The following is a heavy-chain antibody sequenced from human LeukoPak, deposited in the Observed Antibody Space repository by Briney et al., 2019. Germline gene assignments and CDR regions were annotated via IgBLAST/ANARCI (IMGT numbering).Heavy chain of an antibody. J-gene: IGHJ5*02. CDR1: GFIFRSYV. CDR2: ISLSGTDT. V-gene: IGHV3-23*01. CDR3: ATRGHIVVMAKPVVDP. Sequence: GGSLRLSCAASGFIFRSYVMSWVRQAPGKGLEWVSGISLSGTDTYYTDSVRGRFIIPRDNSKNTLYLQMNSLRAEDTAVYYCATRGHIVVMAKPVVDPWGQGTLVTVSS. D-gene: IGHD2-8*01.